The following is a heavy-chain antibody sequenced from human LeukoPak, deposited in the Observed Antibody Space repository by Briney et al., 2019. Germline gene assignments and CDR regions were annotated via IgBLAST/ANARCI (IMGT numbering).Heavy chain of an antibody. CDR3: ARGALY. Sequence: GXXWGWIRXXPGKGLEVIGSIYHSGSTYYNPSLKSRVTISVXXXKNXFYLKLSSVTAADTAVYYCARGALYWGQGTLVTVSS. D-gene: IGHD3-16*01. V-gene: IGHV4-38-2*01. J-gene: IGHJ4*02. CDR1: GXX. CDR2: IYHSGST.